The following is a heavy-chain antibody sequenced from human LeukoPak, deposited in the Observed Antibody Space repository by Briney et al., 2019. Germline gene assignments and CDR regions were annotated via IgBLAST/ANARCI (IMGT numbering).Heavy chain of an antibody. CDR1: DGSISTFY. D-gene: IGHD4-23*01. CDR3: AGVNLGQLLYWYFDL. CDR2: THYSGTT. J-gene: IGHJ2*01. V-gene: IGHV4-59*01. Sequence: SETLSLTCAVSDGSISTFYWSWIRQPPGKGLEWIGYTHYSGTTYYNPSLKSRVTMSVNTSKHQFSLEMTSVTAADTAVYYCAGVNLGQLLYWYFDLWGRGTLVTVSS.